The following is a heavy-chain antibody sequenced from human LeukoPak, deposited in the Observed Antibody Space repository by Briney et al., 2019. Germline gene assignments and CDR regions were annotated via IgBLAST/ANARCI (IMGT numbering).Heavy chain of an antibody. J-gene: IGHJ6*03. CDR1: GDSFTSVTDY. D-gene: IGHD3-22*01. V-gene: IGHV4-39*07. CDR3: ACDSSGYPHYYYYYMDV. Sequence: SETLSLTCTVSGDSFTSVTDYWAWIRQPPGKGLEWIASGDYSGGTYYNPSLESRVAISADMSKNQISLKLSSVTAADTAVYYCACDSSGYPHYYYYYMDVWGKGTTVTVSS. CDR2: GDYSGGT.